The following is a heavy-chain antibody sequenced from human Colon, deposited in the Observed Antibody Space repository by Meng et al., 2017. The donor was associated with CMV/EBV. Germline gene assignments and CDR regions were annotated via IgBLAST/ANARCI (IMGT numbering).Heavy chain of an antibody. CDR3: VRGLLRFLEWPPVPGLAYGMDV. V-gene: IGHV4-59*01. Sequence: SETLPLTCTVSGGSISSYYWSWIRQPPGKGLEWHGYIYYSGSTNYNPSLKSRVTISVDTSKNQFSLKLSSVTAADTAVYYCVRGLLRFLEWPPVPGLAYGMDVWGQGTTVTVSS. CDR2: IYYSGST. CDR1: GGSISSYY. D-gene: IGHD3-3*01. J-gene: IGHJ6*02.